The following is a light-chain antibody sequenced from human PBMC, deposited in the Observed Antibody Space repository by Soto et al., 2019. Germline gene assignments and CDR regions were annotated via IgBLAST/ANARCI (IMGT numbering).Light chain of an antibody. CDR3: QQYYSTPA. CDR2: WAS. V-gene: IGKV4-1*01. J-gene: IGKJ2*01. Sequence: DIVMTQSPDSLAVSLGERATINCKSSQSVLYSSNNKNYLAWYQQKPGQPPKLLIYWASTRESGVPDRFSGNGSGTDFTLTIISLQAEGVAVDDCQQYYSTPAFGQGTKLEIK. CDR1: QSVLYSSNNKNY.